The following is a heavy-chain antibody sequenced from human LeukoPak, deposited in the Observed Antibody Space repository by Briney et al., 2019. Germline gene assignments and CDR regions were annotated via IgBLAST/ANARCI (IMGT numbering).Heavy chain of an antibody. CDR3: AKDTSFGYYDFWSGYSDY. V-gene: IGHV3-23*01. J-gene: IGHJ4*02. Sequence: GGSLRLSCAASGFSFNTYDMHWVRQAPGKGLEWVSAISGSGGSTYYANSVKGRFTISRDNSKNTLYLQMNSLRAEDTAVYYCAKDTSFGYYDFWSGYSDYWGQGTLVTVSS. CDR2: ISGSGGST. D-gene: IGHD3-3*01. CDR1: GFSFNTYD.